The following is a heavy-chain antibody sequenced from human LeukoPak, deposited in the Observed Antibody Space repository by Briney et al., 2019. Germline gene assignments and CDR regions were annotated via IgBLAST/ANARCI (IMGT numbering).Heavy chain of an antibody. CDR2: INPNSGGT. CDR1: GYTFTGYY. J-gene: IGHJ6*03. D-gene: IGHD2-15*01. Sequence: ASVKVSCKASGYTFTGYYMHWVRQAPGQGLEWMGRINPNSGGTNYPQKFQGRVTMTRDTSISTAYMELSRLRSDDTAVYYCARGATYCSGGSCYYYYYYYYMDVWGKGTTVTVSS. CDR3: ARGATYCSGGSCYYYYYYYYMDV. V-gene: IGHV1-2*06.